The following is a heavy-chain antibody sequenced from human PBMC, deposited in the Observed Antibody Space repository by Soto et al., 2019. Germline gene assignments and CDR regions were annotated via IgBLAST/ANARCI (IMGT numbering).Heavy chain of an antibody. Sequence: SVKVSCKASGGTFSSYAISWVRQAPGQGLEWMGGIIPIFGTANYAQKFQGRVTITADESTSTAYMELSSLRSDDTAVYYCVTWARSGWDTGFYWGQGPLVTVSS. CDR3: VTWARSGWDTGFY. V-gene: IGHV1-69*13. CDR2: IIPIFGTA. J-gene: IGHJ4*02. CDR1: GGTFSSYA. D-gene: IGHD6-19*01.